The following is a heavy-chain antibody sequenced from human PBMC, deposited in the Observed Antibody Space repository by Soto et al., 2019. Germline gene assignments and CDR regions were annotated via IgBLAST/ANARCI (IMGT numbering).Heavy chain of an antibody. CDR2: ISGPGGTT. CDR1: GFIFSNYA. V-gene: IGHV3-23*01. Sequence: GGSLRLSCVASGFIFSNYAMTWVRRAPGQGLEWVSSISGPGGTTNYADSVKGRFAISRDNSKNTLYLQMNSLRAEDTAVYYCVPGASNFDYWGQGTLVTVSS. D-gene: IGHD3-10*01. J-gene: IGHJ4*02. CDR3: VPGASNFDY.